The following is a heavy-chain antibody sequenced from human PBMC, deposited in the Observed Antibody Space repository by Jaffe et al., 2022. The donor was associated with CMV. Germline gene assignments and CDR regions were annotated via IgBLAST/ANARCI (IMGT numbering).Heavy chain of an antibody. V-gene: IGHV3-23*01. Sequence: EVRLLESGGGSVQPGGSLRLSCATSGFIFNLYAMTWVRQAPGKGLEWVSGLSGSDGSTYYADSVKGRFTISRDTSQNTLYLQMDSLTADDTAIYYCAKLYGSGGYYYYYGLDVWGQGTTVTVSS. CDR1: GFIFNLYA. CDR2: LSGSDGST. J-gene: IGHJ6*02. CDR3: AKLYGSGGYYYYYGLDV. D-gene: IGHD3-10*01.